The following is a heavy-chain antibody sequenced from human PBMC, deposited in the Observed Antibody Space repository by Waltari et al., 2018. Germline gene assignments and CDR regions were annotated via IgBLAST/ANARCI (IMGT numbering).Heavy chain of an antibody. D-gene: IGHD6-13*01. CDR2: IYHSGST. CDR1: GYSISSGYY. V-gene: IGHV4-38-2*02. CDR3: ARESWSSWPSFDP. J-gene: IGHJ5*02. Sequence: QVQLQESGPGLVKPSETLSLTCAVSGYSISSGYYWGWIRQPPGKGLEWIGSIYHSGSTYYNPALKSRVTISVDTSKNQVSLKLSSVTAADTAVYYCARESWSSWPSFDPWGQGTLVTVSS.